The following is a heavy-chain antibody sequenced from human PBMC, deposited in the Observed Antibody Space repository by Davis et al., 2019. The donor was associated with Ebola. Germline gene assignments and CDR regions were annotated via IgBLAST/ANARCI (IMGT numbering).Heavy chain of an antibody. J-gene: IGHJ4*02. D-gene: IGHD6-19*01. CDR3: ATTQWLREFDN. V-gene: IGHV3-53*05. CDR1: GFTVSSSH. Sequence: GESLKISCAASGFTVSSSHMSWVRQAPGKGLEWVSVIYDQRTAYADSVRGRFIISRDKSNNTLYLEMNSLRVDDTAVYYCATTQWLREFDNWGQGTLVTVSS. CDR2: IYDQRT.